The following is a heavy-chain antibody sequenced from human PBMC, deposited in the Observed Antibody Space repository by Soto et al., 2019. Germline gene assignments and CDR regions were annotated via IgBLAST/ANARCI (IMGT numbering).Heavy chain of an antibody. CDR2: ISGYNGKT. J-gene: IGHJ4*02. V-gene: IGHV1-18*01. Sequence: QVPLVQSGAEVKKRGASVKVSCKASGYMFNSYGMSWLRQAPGQGLEWVGWISGYNGKTDLAQKFQGRVTMTTEASTSTVYMELTSLRFDDTALYYCARDETYTAGWYFEHWGQGTLVTVPS. D-gene: IGHD6-19*01. CDR3: ARDETYTAGWYFEH. CDR1: GYMFNSYG.